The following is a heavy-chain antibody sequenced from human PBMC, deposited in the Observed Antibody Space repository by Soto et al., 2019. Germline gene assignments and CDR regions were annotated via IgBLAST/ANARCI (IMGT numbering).Heavy chain of an antibody. J-gene: IGHJ5*02. CDR2: ISYDGSNK. V-gene: IGHV3-30*18. CDR3: AKYGHSSGWYGYWFDP. Sequence: GGSLRLSCASSGFTFSSYGMHWVRQAPGKGLEWVAVISYDGSNKYYADSVKGRFTISRDNSKNTLYLQMNSLRAEDTAVYYCAKYGHSSGWYGYWFDPWGQGTLVTVSS. CDR1: GFTFSSYG. D-gene: IGHD6-19*01.